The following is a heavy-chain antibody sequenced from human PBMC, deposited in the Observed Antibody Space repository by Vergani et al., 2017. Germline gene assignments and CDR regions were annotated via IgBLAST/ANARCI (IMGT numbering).Heavy chain of an antibody. D-gene: IGHD4-11*01. CDR3: ARVNTETNGHLYYYYYMDV. J-gene: IGHJ6*03. Sequence: QVQLQQWGGGLLKPSETLSLTCVVNGESFTSYHWTWIRQSPGEGLEWVGDIDHTGRPDYNPSLKSRLTMSVDKSRNQFSLMLNSVTATDTAIYFCARVNTETNGHLYYYYYMDVWGQGTAVTVS. CDR2: IDHTGRP. CDR1: GESFTSYH. V-gene: IGHV4-34*01.